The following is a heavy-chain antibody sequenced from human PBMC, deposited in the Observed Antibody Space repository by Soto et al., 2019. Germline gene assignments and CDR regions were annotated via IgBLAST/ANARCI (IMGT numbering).Heavy chain of an antibody. CDR1: GFTFSSYG. V-gene: IGHV3-33*01. Sequence: QVQLVESGGGVVQPGRSLRLSCAASGFTFSSYGMHWVRQAPGKGLEWVAVIWYDGSNKYYADTVKGRFTISRDNSKNTLHPQMNSLRAEDTAVYYCARDYYGDYLGWVDPWGQGTLLTVSS. CDR2: IWYDGSNK. CDR3: ARDYYGDYLGWVDP. D-gene: IGHD4-17*01. J-gene: IGHJ5*02.